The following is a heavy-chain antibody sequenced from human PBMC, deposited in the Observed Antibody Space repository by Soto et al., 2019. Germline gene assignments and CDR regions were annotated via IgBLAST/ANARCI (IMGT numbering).Heavy chain of an antibody. J-gene: IGHJ3*01. V-gene: IGHV1-69*01. CDR1: GDTFMYYA. CDR3: ARTYIAASRPTASDL. D-gene: IGHD6-13*01. Sequence: QVQLVQSGAEVRKPGSSVKVSCKASGDTFMYYAFTWVRQAPGQVLDWVGQAIPVFGTTNHAQKFQGRVTFTADESTSTAYMELSSLRFDDTAVYFCARTYIAASRPTASDLWGQGTMVTVSS. CDR2: AIPVFGTT.